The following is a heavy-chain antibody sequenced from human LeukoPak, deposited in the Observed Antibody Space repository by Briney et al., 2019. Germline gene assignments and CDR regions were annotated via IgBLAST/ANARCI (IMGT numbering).Heavy chain of an antibody. CDR3: ARANRGYYDSSGYSPWFDP. CDR1: GGSISSHF. V-gene: IGHV4-59*11. CDR2: IYYSGST. D-gene: IGHD3-22*01. J-gene: IGHJ5*02. Sequence: PSETLSLTCPVSGGSISSHFWSWIRQPPGKGLAGIGYIYYSGSTNYNPSLKSRVTISVHTSKNQFSLKLSSVTAADTAVYYCARANRGYYDSSGYSPWFDPWGQGTLVTVSS.